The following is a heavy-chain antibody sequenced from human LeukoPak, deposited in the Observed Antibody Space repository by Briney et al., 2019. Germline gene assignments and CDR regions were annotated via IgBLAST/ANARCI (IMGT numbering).Heavy chain of an antibody. CDR2: ISYDGSNK. Sequence: GGSLRLSCAASGFTFSSYAMHWVRQAPGKGLEWVAVISYDGSNKYYADSVKGRFTISRDNSKNTLYLQMNSLRAEDTAVYYCARGGYYGSGSYSGYWGQGTPVTVSS. J-gene: IGHJ4*02. CDR3: ARGGYYGSGSYSGY. D-gene: IGHD3-10*01. V-gene: IGHV3-30*04. CDR1: GFTFSSYA.